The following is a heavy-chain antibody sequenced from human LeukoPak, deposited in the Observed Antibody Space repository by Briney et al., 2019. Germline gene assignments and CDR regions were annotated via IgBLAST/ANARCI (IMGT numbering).Heavy chain of an antibody. CDR3: AKDIGDGGIAPQGGWFDY. CDR1: GFTFDDYA. Sequence: PGGSLRLSCAASGFTFDDYAMHWVRQAPGKGLEWVSLISGDGGSTYYADSVKGRFTISRDNSKNSLYLQMNSLRTEDTVLYYCAKDIGDGGIAPQGGWFDYWGQGTLVTVSS. V-gene: IGHV3-43*02. D-gene: IGHD6-13*01. CDR2: ISGDGGST. J-gene: IGHJ4*02.